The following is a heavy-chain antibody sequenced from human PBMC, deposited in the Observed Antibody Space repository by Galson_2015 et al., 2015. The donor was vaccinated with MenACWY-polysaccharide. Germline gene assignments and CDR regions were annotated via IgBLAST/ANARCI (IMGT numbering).Heavy chain of an antibody. V-gene: IGHV3-53*01. CDR1: GFTVSNFY. D-gene: IGHD6-19*01. CDR3: ARGLYSSGGGF. Sequence: SLRLSCAASGFTVSNFYMSWVRQAPGKGLEWVSLIYTGGGTHYADSVKGRFTISRDNSKNTVYLQMNSLRVEDTAVYYCARGLYSSGGGFWGQGTLVTVSS. J-gene: IGHJ1*01. CDR2: IYTGGGT.